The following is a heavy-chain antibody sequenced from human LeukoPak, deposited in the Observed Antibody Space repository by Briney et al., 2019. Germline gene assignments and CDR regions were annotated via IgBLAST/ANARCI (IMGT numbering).Heavy chain of an antibody. J-gene: IGHJ5*02. V-gene: IGHV4-39*07. CDR2: VYYTGST. D-gene: IGHD1/OR15-1a*01. CDR3: ARERAGTGTET. Sequence: SETLSLTCTVSGGSISSYYWAWIRQPPGKGLEWIGSVYYTGSTYYNPSLMSRATISADTSKNQFFLHLSSVTAADTAIYYCARERAGTGTETWGQGTLVIVSS. CDR1: GGSISSYY.